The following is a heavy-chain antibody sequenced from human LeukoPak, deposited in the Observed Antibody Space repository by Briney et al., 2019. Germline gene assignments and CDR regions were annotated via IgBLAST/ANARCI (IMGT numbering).Heavy chain of an antibody. Sequence: HPGGSLRLSCAASGFTFSSYEMNWVRQAPGKGLEWVSYISSSGTTTYYAASVKGRFTVSRDNDEKSIYLQMNRLKEEDTAMYYCARVVAIEVTGIFDVRGQGTMVAVSS. J-gene: IGHJ3*01. CDR2: ISSSGTTT. CDR1: GFTFSSYE. CDR3: ARVVAIEVTGIFDV. D-gene: IGHD2-21*01. V-gene: IGHV3-48*03.